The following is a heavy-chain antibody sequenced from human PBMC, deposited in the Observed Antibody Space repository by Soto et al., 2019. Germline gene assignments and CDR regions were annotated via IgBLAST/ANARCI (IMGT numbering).Heavy chain of an antibody. CDR2: IFYSGST. V-gene: IGHV4-59*01. CDR1: GGSISSYY. Sequence: SETLYLTCTVSGGSISSYYWSCIRQPPGKGLEGIGHIFYSGSTSYNTSLKSRVTISVDTSKNQFSLKLSSVTAADTAVYYCARGSPFDCWGPATLVTVS. CDR3: ARGSPFDC. J-gene: IGHJ4*02.